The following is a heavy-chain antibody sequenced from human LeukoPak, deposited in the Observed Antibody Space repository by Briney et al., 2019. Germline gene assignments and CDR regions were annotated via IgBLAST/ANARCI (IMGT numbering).Heavy chain of an antibody. D-gene: IGHD6-6*01. CDR2: ISWDGGST. Sequence: GGSLRLSCAAPGFTFDDYTMHWVRQAPGKGLEWVSLISWDGGSTYYADSVKGRFTISRGNSKNSLYLQMNSLRTEDTALYYCAKPFSIAAISYYMDVWGKGTTVTVSS. V-gene: IGHV3-43*01. J-gene: IGHJ6*03. CDR3: AKPFSIAAISYYMDV. CDR1: GFTFDDYT.